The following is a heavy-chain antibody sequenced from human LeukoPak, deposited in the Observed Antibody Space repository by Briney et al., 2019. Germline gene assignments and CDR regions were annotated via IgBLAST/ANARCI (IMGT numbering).Heavy chain of an antibody. CDR3: ARDDHWGYAFDI. J-gene: IGHJ3*02. CDR2: IDSDGSST. D-gene: IGHD3-16*01. V-gene: IGHV3-74*01. Sequence: TGGSLRLSCEASGFTFSSYWMHWVRQVPGKGLVWVSRIDSDGSSTNYVDSVKGRFTISRDNAKNSLYLQVNSLRAEDTAVYYCARDDHWGYAFDIWGQGTKVTVSS. CDR1: GFTFSSYW.